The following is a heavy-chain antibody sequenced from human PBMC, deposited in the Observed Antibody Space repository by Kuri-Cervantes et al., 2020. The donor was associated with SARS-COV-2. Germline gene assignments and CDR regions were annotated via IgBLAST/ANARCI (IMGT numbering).Heavy chain of an antibody. V-gene: IGHV4-34*01. J-gene: IGHJ4*02. Sequence: GSLRLSCAVYGGSFSGYYWSWIRQPPGKGLEWIGEINHSGSTNYNPSLKSRVTISVDTSKSQFSLKLSSVTAADTAVYYCARGGFWYGAGYFDYWGQGTLVTVSS. CDR2: INHSGST. D-gene: IGHD4-17*01. CDR3: ARGGFWYGAGYFDY. CDR1: GGSFSGYY.